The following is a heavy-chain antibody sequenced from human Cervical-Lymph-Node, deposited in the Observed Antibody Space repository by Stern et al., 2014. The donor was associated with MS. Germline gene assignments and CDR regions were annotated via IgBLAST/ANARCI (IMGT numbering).Heavy chain of an antibody. CDR2: ISSSSSYI. CDR3: AISSYYDSHGYFQH. CDR1: GFTFSSYS. J-gene: IGHJ1*01. V-gene: IGHV3-21*01. Sequence: MQLVQSGGGLVKPGGSLRLSCAASGFTFSSYSMNWVRQTPGKGLEWVSSISSSSSYIYYADSVKGRFTISRDNAKNSLYLQMNSLRAEDTAVYYCAISSYYDSHGYFQHWGQGTLVTVSS. D-gene: IGHD3-22*01.